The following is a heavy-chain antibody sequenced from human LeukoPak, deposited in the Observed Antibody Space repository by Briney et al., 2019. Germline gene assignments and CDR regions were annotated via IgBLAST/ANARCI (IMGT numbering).Heavy chain of an antibody. V-gene: IGHV4-4*07. CDR3: ARDGIAARRYYYYYMDV. CDR1: GGSSSSYY. CDR2: IYTSGST. D-gene: IGHD6-6*01. J-gene: IGHJ6*03. Sequence: SETLSLTCTVSGGSSSSYYWSWIRQPAGKGLEWIGRIYTSGSTNYNPSLKSRVTMSVDTSKNQFSLKLSSVTAADTAVYYCARDGIAARRYYYYYMDVWGKGTTVTVSS.